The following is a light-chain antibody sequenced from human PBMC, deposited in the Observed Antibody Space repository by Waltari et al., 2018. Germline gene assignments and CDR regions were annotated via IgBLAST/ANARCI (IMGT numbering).Light chain of an antibody. J-gene: IGLJ2*01. CDR1: SSDVGSYHY. Sequence: QSALTQPPSASGSRGQSVTIPCTGTSSDVGSYHYVSWYQQHPGKAPKLMIYEVTKRPSGVPDRFSGSKSGNTASLTVSGLQAEDEADYYCSSYAGSNNVIFGGGTRLTVL. CDR3: SSYAGSNNVI. CDR2: EVT. V-gene: IGLV2-8*01.